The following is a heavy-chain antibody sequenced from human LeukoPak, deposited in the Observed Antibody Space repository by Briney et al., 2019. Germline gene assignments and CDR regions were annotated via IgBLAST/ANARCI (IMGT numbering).Heavy chain of an antibody. CDR1: GFTFSSYG. J-gene: IGHJ4*02. Sequence: PGGSLRLSCAASGFTFSSYGMHWVRQAPGKGLEWVVFIRYDGSNKYYADSVKGRFTISRDNSKNTLYLQMNSLRAEDTAVYYCAKEGYYYDSSGYYGDLGYFDYWGQGTLVTVSS. CDR2: IRYDGSNK. V-gene: IGHV3-30*02. D-gene: IGHD3-22*01. CDR3: AKEGYYYDSSGYYGDLGYFDY.